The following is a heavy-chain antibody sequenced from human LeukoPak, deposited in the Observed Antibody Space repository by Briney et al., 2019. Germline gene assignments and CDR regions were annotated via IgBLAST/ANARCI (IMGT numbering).Heavy chain of an antibody. D-gene: IGHD3-22*01. CDR2: IYYSGST. CDR3: ARQSYYYDSSGSLIDY. J-gene: IGHJ4*02. CDR1: GGSISSYY. Sequence: SETLSLTCTVSGGSISSYYWSWIRQPPGKGLEWIGYIYYSGSTNYNPSLKSRVTISVDTSKNQFSLKLSSVTAADTAVYYCARQSYYYDSSGSLIDYWGQGTLVTASS. V-gene: IGHV4-59*08.